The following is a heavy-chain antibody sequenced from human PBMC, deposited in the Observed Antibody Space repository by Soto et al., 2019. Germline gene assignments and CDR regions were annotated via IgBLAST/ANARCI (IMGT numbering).Heavy chain of an antibody. CDR2: INPSGGST. V-gene: IGHV1-46*03. J-gene: IGHJ4*02. D-gene: IGHD2-8*01. CDR3: ARDRCTNGVCLVPFDY. CDR1: GYTFTSYY. Sequence: ASVKVSCKASGYTFTSYYMHWVRQAPGQGLEWMGIINPSGGSTSYAQKFQGRVTMTRDTSTSTVYMELSSLRSEDTAVYYCARDRCTNGVCLVPFDYWGQGTLVTVSS.